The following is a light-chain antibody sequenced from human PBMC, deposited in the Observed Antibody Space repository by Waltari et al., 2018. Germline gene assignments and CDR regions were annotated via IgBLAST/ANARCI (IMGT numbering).Light chain of an antibody. CDR2: YDT. J-gene: IGLJ2*01. Sequence: SYVLTQPPSVSVAPGKTARINCGGNSIGSKSVHWYQQKPGQAPILVIYYDTDRPSGIPERFSGSNSGNTATLTISRVEAGDEADYYCQVWDSGSDHPVFGGGTKLTVL. CDR3: QVWDSGSDHPV. CDR1: SIGSKS. V-gene: IGLV3-21*04.